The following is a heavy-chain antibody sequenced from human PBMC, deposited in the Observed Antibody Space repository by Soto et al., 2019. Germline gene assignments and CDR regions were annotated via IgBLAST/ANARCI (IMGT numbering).Heavy chain of an antibody. J-gene: IGHJ1*01. V-gene: IGHV1-24*01. D-gene: IGHD2-15*01. Sequence: ASVKVSCKVSGYTLTELSMHWVRQAPGKGLEWMGGFDPEDGETIYAQKFQGRVTMTEDTSTDTAYMELSSLRSEDTAVYYCATDSLGYCSGGSCPAEYFQHWGQGTLVTVSS. CDR2: FDPEDGET. CDR1: GYTLTELS. CDR3: ATDSLGYCSGGSCPAEYFQH.